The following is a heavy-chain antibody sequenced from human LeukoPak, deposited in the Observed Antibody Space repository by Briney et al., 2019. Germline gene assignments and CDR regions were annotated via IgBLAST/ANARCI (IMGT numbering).Heavy chain of an antibody. D-gene: IGHD6-25*01. CDR3: ASQVGSASSRSYYYYYMDV. Sequence: SVKVSCKASGGAFSSYAISWVRQAPGQGLEWMGGIIPIFGTANYAQKFQGRVTITTDESTSTAYMELSSLRSEDTAVYYCASQVGSASSRSYYYYYMDVWGKGTTVTVSS. CDR2: IIPIFGTA. CDR1: GGAFSSYA. V-gene: IGHV1-69*05. J-gene: IGHJ6*03.